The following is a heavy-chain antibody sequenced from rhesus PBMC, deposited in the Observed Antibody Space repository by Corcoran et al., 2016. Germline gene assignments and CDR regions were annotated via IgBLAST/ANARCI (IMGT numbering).Heavy chain of an antibody. D-gene: IGHD7-45*01. V-gene: IGHV4-73*01. CDR3: ARAAELGYFDI. CDR2: IDGNSAST. J-gene: IGHJ2*01. Sequence: QVKLQQWGEGLVTPSETLSLTCAVYGGSITGYYWSWIRQPPGKGLEWIGHIDGNSASTNYNPSLKNRVTISKDTSKNQFSLKLSSGTAADTAVYYCARAAELGYFDIWGPGTPITISS. CDR1: GGSITGYY.